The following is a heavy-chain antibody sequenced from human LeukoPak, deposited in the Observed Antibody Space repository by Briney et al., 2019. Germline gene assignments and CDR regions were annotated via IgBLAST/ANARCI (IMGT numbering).Heavy chain of an antibody. V-gene: IGHV3-64*01. CDR1: GFTFSSYA. CDR3: ARQGVVVTAANAFDI. D-gene: IGHD2-21*02. CDR2: ISSNGGST. J-gene: IGHJ3*02. Sequence: PGGSLRLSCAASGFTFSSYAMHWVRQAPGKGLEYVSAISSNGGSTYYANSVKGRFTISRDNSKNTLYLQMGSLRAEDMPVYYCARQGVVVTAANAFDIWGQGTMVTVSS.